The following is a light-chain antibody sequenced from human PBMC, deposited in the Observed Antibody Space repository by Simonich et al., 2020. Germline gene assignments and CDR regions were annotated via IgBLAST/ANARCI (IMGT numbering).Light chain of an antibody. V-gene: IGLV2-14*01. Sequence: QSALTQPASVSGSPGQSITISCTGTSSDVGGYNYVSWYQQHPGKAPTRMIYDVSKRPSGVSKRFSGTKSGNTASLTISGLKAEDEADYYCSSYTSSSTWVFGGGTKLTVL. CDR2: DVS. CDR1: SSDVGGYNY. CDR3: SSYTSSSTWV. J-gene: IGLJ3*02.